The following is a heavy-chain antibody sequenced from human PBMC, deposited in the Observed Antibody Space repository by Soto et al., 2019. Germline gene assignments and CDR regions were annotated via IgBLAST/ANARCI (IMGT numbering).Heavy chain of an antibody. CDR1: GGSISSGGYY. Sequence: QVQLQESGPGLVKPSQTLSLTCTVSGGSISSGGYYWSWIRQHPGKGLEWIGYIYYSGSTYYNPSLKSRVTXXVXTXXNQFSLKLSSVTAADTAVYYCAREGSSGYYYSFDYWGQGTLVTVSS. V-gene: IGHV4-31*03. CDR3: AREGSSGYYYSFDY. CDR2: IYYSGST. J-gene: IGHJ4*02. D-gene: IGHD3-22*01.